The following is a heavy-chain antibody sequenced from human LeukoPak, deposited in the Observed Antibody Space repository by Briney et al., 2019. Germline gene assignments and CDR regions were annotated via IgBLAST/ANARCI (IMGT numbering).Heavy chain of an antibody. CDR1: GFTFGSYG. J-gene: IGHJ4*02. CDR2: ISGNGDNT. D-gene: IGHD3-10*01. CDR3: ANYLSYGPIG. V-gene: IGHV3-23*01. Sequence: GWSLRLSCAASGFTFGSYGMNWVRQAPGKGLEWVSLISGNGDNTYYADSVKGRFTISRDISKNTLFLQMNSLRAEDTAVYYCANYLSYGPIGWGQGTLVIVSS.